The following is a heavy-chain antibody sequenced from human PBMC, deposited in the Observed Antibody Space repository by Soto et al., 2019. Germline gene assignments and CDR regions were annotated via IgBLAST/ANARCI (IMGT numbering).Heavy chain of an antibody. CDR1: GFNFRAYW. V-gene: IGHV3-7*01. CDR2: MNEDGSEI. D-gene: IGHD2-2*01. J-gene: IGHJ4*02. CDR3: VIDVGFDYAN. Sequence: EVQLVESGGALVQPGGSLRISCVGSGFNFRAYWMSWVRQAPGKGLEWVATMNEDGSEIYYVGSVKGRFAISRDNDENSLHLQMCFVSAADTGVYFCVIDVGFDYANWGQGTLVTVSS.